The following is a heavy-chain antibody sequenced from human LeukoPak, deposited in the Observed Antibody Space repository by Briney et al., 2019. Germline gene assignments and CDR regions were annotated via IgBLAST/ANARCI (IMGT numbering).Heavy chain of an antibody. Sequence: QPGGSLRLSCAASGLTVSSNYMSWVRQAPGKGLEWVSVIYSGGSTYYADSVKGRFTISRDNSKNTLYLQMNSLRAEDTAVYYCARAPTYYDILTGDYYYYYMDVWGKGTTVTVSS. CDR3: ARAPTYYDILTGDYYYYYMDV. J-gene: IGHJ6*03. D-gene: IGHD3-9*01. CDR2: IYSGGST. V-gene: IGHV3-53*01. CDR1: GLTVSSNY.